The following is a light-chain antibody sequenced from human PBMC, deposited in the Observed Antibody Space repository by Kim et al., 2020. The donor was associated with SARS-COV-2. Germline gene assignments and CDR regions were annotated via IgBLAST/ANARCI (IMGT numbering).Light chain of an antibody. CDR1: SSDVGGYNF. CDR3: SSSTSSSTYV. V-gene: IGLV2-14*03. CDR2: DVG. J-gene: IGLJ1*01. Sequence: QSALTQPASVSGSPGQSITISCTGTSSDVGGYNFVSWYQQHPGKAPKVMIYDVGNRPSGVSNRFSGSKSGNTASLTISGLQAEDEADYYCSSSTSSSTYVFGTGTKVTVL.